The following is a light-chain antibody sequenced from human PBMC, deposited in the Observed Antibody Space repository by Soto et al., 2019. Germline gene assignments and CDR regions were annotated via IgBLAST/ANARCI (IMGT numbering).Light chain of an antibody. J-gene: IGKJ2*01. CDR3: QQYKNWPPYT. CDR1: QSVSSN. Sequence: EVVMTQSPATLSVSPGERATLSCRASQSVSSNLAWYQQKPGQAPRLLIYGASTRATNIPARFSGSGSGTELTLTISSLQSEDFAVDYCQQYKNWPPYTFGHGTKLEIK. V-gene: IGKV3-15*01. CDR2: GAS.